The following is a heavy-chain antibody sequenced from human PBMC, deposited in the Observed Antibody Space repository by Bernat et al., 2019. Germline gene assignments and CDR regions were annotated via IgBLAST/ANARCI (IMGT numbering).Heavy chain of an antibody. J-gene: IGHJ3*02. V-gene: IGHV1-3*01. Sequence: QVQVVQSVAEVKNPGASVKVSCKTSGYPFTSYSLHWVRQAPGQRLEWMGWIIVGSGGTKYSQNFQGRFSITRDTAATTAYMELNSLTPDDTAVYYCAREYSSGPTGGFNIRGQGTMVTVSS. CDR2: IIVGSGGT. CDR3: AREYSSGPTGGFNI. CDR1: GYPFTSYS. D-gene: IGHD6-19*01.